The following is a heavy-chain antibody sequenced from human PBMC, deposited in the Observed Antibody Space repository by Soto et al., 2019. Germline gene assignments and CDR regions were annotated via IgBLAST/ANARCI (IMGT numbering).Heavy chain of an antibody. CDR1: GFTFDDYA. V-gene: IGHV3-9*01. CDR2: ISWNSGII. D-gene: IGHD1-26*01. CDR3: AKDIEWGGSHLNHAFDI. Sequence: EMQLVESGGGWVQPGRSLRLSCAASGFTFDDYAMHWVRQAPGKGLEWVSGISWNSGIIDYADSVKGRFTISRDNAKISLYLQINSLRAEDTALYYCAKDIEWGGSHLNHAFDIWGQGTMVSVSS. J-gene: IGHJ3*02.